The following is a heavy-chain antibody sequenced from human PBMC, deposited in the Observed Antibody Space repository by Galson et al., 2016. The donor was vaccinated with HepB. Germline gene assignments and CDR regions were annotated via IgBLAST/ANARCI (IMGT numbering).Heavy chain of an antibody. V-gene: IGHV3-7*03. Sequence: SLRLSCAASGFTFSRYWMSWVRQAPGKGLEWVANIKGDGSDTYYVESVRGRFTISRANAKNSLYLEMSSLRVEDTAVYYCAGMPDVWGKGTTVTVSS. CDR2: IKGDGSDT. J-gene: IGHJ6*04. CDR3: AGMPDV. D-gene: IGHD2-2*01. CDR1: GFTFSRYW.